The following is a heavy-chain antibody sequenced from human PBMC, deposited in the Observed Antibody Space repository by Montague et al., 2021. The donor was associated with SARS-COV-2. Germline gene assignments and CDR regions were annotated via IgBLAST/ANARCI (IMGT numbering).Heavy chain of an antibody. CDR2: IYYSGST. J-gene: IGHJ1*01. CDR1: GGSLSSYY. D-gene: IGHD1-26*01. V-gene: IGHV4-59*08. Sequence: SETLSLTCTVSGGSLSSYYWSWIRQPPGKGLEWIGYIYYSGSTNYNPSLKSRVTISVDTSKNQFSLNLSSVTAADTAVYYCAGHVSGSLTHFDHWGQGSLVTVSS. CDR3: AGHVSGSLTHFDH.